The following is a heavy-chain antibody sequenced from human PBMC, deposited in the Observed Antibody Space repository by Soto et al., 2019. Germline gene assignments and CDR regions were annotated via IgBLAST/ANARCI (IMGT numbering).Heavy chain of an antibody. V-gene: IGHV3-23*01. D-gene: IGHD5-18*01. CDR2: ISGSGGST. Sequence: GGSQRLFCAASGFTFSSYAMIWVRQAPGKRLEWVSAISGSGGSTYYADSVKGRFTISRDNSKNTLYLQMNSLRAEDTAVYYCAKDTQRGYSYGYFDYWGQGTLVTVSS. CDR1: GFTFSSYA. CDR3: AKDTQRGYSYGYFDY. J-gene: IGHJ4*02.